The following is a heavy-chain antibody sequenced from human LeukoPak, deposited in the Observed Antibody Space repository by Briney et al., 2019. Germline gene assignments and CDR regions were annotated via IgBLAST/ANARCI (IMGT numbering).Heavy chain of an antibody. J-gene: IGHJ3*02. CDR2: IYYRGST. CDR1: GGSISSGDYY. D-gene: IGHD4-17*01. V-gene: IGHV4-30-4*08. Sequence: PSQTLSLTCTVSGGSISSGDYYWSWIRQPPGKGLEWIGYIYYRGSTYYNPSLKSRVTISVDTSKNQFSLKLSSVTAADTAVYYCAREFLRVNAFDIWGQGTMVTVSS. CDR3: AREFLRVNAFDI.